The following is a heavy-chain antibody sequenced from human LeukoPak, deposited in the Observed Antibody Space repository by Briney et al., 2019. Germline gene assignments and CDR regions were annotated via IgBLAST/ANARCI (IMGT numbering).Heavy chain of an antibody. CDR3: AILQYCSGTSCYWFDP. J-gene: IGHJ5*02. V-gene: IGHV4-4*02. D-gene: IGHD2-2*01. CDR1: GGSISSSNW. CDR2: IYHTGST. Sequence: PSETLSLTCAVSGGSISSSNWWSWVRQPPGKGLEWIGEIYHTGSTYYNPSLKSRVTISVDTSKNQFSLRLSSVTAADTAVYYCAILQYCSGTSCYWFDPWGQGTLVTAS.